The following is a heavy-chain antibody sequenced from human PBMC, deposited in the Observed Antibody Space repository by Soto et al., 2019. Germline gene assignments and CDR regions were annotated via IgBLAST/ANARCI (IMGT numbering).Heavy chain of an antibody. CDR3: ARDLSSNWFDP. CDR2: ISYDGSNK. V-gene: IGHV3-30-3*01. CDR1: GFTFSGYA. Sequence: GGSLRLSCAASGFTFSGYAMHWVRQAPGEGLEWVAFISYDGSNKFYADSVKGRFTLSRDNSKNTPCLQINRLRAEDTGVYYCARDLSSNWFDPWGQGNMVTVSS. J-gene: IGHJ5*02.